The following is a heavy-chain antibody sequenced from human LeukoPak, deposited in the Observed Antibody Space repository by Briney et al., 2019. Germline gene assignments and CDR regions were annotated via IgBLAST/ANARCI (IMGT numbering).Heavy chain of an antibody. V-gene: IGHV3-21*04. D-gene: IGHD2-21*01. CDR1: GFTFSSYS. CDR3: AKDSPGHGGAPDY. Sequence: GGSLRLSCAASGFTFSSYSMNWVRQAPGKGLEWVSSISSSSSYIYYADSAKGRFTISRDNSKNTLYLQMNSLRAEDTAIYYCAKDSPGHGGAPDYWGQGTLVTVSS. J-gene: IGHJ4*02. CDR2: ISSSSSYI.